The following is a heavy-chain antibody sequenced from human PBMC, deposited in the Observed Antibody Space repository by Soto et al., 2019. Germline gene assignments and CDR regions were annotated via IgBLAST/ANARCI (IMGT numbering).Heavy chain of an antibody. Sequence: VQMVESGGGLVKPGMSLRLSCAASGFRFDDFAMHWVRQGQGKGLEWVSGISWNSGDIDYGESVKGRFVISRDNDKNSLDLQMNSLRPKDAAVYYCVRGRGAMTRGYFFSWGRGTLVIVSP. CDR3: VRGRGAMTRGYFFS. CDR1: GFRFDDFA. J-gene: IGHJ4*02. CDR2: ISWNSGDI. D-gene: IGHD2-21*01. V-gene: IGHV3-9*01.